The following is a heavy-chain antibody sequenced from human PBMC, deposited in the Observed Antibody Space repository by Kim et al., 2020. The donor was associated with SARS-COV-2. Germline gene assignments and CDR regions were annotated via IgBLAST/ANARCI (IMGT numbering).Heavy chain of an antibody. D-gene: IGHD3-16*01. CDR3: ARHRFGMDDAFDI. CDR2: ISYDGSNK. V-gene: IGHV3-30*03. CDR1: GFTFSSYG. J-gene: IGHJ3*02. Sequence: GGSLRLSCAASGFTFSSYGMHWVRQAPGKGLVWVAVISYDGSNKYYADSVKGRFTISRDDSKNTLYLQMNSLRAEDTAVYYCARHRFGMDDAFDIWGQGTMVTVSS.